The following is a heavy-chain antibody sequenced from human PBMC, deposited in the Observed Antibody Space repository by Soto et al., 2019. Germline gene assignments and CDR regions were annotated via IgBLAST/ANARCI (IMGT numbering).Heavy chain of an antibody. CDR2: IYHSGST. CDR3: ARAIRYYYYYGMDV. Sequence: PSETLSLTCAVPGGSISSSNWWSWVRQPPGKGLEWIGEIYHSGSTNYNPSLKSRVTISVDKSKNQFSLKLSSVTAADTAVYYCARAIRYYYYYGMDVWGQGTTVTVSS. CDR1: GGSISSSNW. V-gene: IGHV4-4*02. J-gene: IGHJ6*02.